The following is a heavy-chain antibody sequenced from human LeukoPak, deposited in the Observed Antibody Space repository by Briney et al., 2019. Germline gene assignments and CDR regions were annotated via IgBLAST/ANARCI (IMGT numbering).Heavy chain of an antibody. V-gene: IGHV1-2*02. Sequence: ASVKVSCKASGYTFTGYYMHWVRQAPGQGLEWMGWINPNSGGTNYAQKFQGRVTITRNTSISTAYMELSSLRSEDTAVYYCARGPGDYSSSSGPWLSDYYYYMDVWGKGTTVTVSS. CDR2: INPNSGGT. CDR1: GYTFTGYY. J-gene: IGHJ6*03. D-gene: IGHD6-6*01. CDR3: ARGPGDYSSSSGPWLSDYYYYMDV.